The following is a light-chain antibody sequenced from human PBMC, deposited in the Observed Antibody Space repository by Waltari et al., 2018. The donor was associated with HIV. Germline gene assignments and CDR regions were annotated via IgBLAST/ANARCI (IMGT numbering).Light chain of an antibody. CDR2: GAS. CDR3: QQYNNWPPLT. Sequence: ELVMTQSPATLSVSPGEGATLSCRANQNLDRKLAWYQQKPGQAPRLLIYGASTRATGVPARFSGSGSGTEFTLTISSVQSEDFAVYYCQQYNNWPPLTFGQGTKVESK. V-gene: IGKV3-15*01. J-gene: IGKJ2*01. CDR1: QNLDRK.